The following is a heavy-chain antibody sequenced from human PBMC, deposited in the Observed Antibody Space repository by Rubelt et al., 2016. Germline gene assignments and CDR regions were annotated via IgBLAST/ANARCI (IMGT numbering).Heavy chain of an antibody. CDR2: INPNSGGT. V-gene: IGHV1-2*04. CDR3: ARDDSPYYYDSSGYYDY. CDR1: GYTFTSYA. D-gene: IGHD3-22*01. J-gene: IGHJ4*02. Sequence: QVQLVQSGSELKKPGASVKVSCKASGYTFTSYAMNWVRQAPGQGLEWMGWINPNSGGTNYAQKFEGWVTMTRATSISTAYMELSRLRSDETAVYYCARDDSPYYYDSSGYYDYWGQGTLVTVSS.